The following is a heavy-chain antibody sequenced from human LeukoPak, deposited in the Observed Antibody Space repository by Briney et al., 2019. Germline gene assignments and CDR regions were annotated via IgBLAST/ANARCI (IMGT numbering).Heavy chain of an antibody. Sequence: QTGGSLRLSCEASGFTFSTYWMHWVRHAPGKGLVWVSRINTDGSTTGYADSVKGRFTISRDNAKNTLYLQMNSLRAEDTAVYYCARYYYNSGNCFDYWGQGTLVTVSS. V-gene: IGHV3-74*01. J-gene: IGHJ4*02. CDR2: INTDGSTT. CDR3: ARYYYNSGNCFDY. CDR1: GFTFSTYW. D-gene: IGHD3-10*01.